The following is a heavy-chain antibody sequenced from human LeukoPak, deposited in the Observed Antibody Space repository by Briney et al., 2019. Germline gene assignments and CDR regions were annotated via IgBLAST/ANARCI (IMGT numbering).Heavy chain of an antibody. V-gene: IGHV4-4*07. CDR2: IYTSGST. CDR3: ARHPYSGWYAGTFDY. Sequence: SETLSLTCTVSSGSISNYDWSWIRQPAGKGLEWIGRIYTSGSTNYNPSLKSRVTMSVDTSKKQFSLKLSSVTAADTAMYYCARHPYSGWYAGTFDYWGQGTLVTVSS. D-gene: IGHD6-19*01. CDR1: SGSISNYD. J-gene: IGHJ4*02.